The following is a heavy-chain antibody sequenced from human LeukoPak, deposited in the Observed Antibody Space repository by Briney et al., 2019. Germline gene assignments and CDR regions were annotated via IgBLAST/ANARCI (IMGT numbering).Heavy chain of an antibody. CDR3: ARRNDFDI. J-gene: IGHJ3*02. CDR1: GDPMSRYY. CDR2: IYYSGST. V-gene: IGHV4-59*08. Sequence: PSETLSLTCTVSGDPMSRYYWSWIRQPPGKGLEWIGYIYYSGSTNYNPSLKSRVTMSVDTSKNKFSLKLSSVTAADTAVYYCARRNDFDIWGQGTMVTVSS.